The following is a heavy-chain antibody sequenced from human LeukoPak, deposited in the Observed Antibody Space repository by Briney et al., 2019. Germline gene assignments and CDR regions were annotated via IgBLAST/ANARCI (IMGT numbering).Heavy chain of an antibody. CDR2: IYAGGKT. CDR3: AREHKDYDGDGYYYGY. CDR1: GGSIINYY. J-gene: IGHJ4*02. V-gene: IGHV4-4*07. D-gene: IGHD2-21*02. Sequence: SETLSLTCTVSGGSIINYYWSWIRQPAGKGLEWIGRIYAGGKTDHNPSLKSRVTMSVDTSKNQFSLRLRSVTAADTAVYYCAREHKDYDGDGYYYGYWGQGTLVTVSS.